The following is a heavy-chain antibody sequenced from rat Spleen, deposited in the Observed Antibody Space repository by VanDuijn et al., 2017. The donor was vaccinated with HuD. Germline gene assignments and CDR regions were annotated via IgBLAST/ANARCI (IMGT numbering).Heavy chain of an antibody. D-gene: IGHD1-6*01. Sequence: EVQLVESDGGLVQPGRSLKLSCAASGFTFSDYYMAWVRQAPTKGLEWVATISYDGRNTYYRDSVRGRFTISRDNAKSTQYLQMDSLRSEDTATYYCARHQDVYYGSNWFAYWGQGTLVTVSS. CDR2: ISYDGRNT. CDR3: ARHQDVYYGSNWFAY. J-gene: IGHJ3*01. CDR1: GFTFSDYY. V-gene: IGHV5-29*01.